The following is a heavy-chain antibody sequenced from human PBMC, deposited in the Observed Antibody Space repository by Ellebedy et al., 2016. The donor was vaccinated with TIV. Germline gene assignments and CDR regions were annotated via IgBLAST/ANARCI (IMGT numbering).Heavy chain of an antibody. V-gene: IGHV4-39*01. D-gene: IGHD3-10*01. CDR1: GGSISSSSYY. CDR3: ARVCHYGSGSRWFDP. CDR2: IYYSGST. J-gene: IGHJ5*02. Sequence: SETLSLTXTVSGGSISSSSYYWGWIRQPPGKGLEWIGSIYYSGSTYYSPSLKSRVTISVDTSKNQFSLKLSSVTAADTAVYYCARVCHYGSGSRWFDPWGQGTLVTVSS.